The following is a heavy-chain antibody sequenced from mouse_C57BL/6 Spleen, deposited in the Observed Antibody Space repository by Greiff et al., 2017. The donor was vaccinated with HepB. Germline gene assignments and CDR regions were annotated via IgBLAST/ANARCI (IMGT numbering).Heavy chain of an antibody. J-gene: IGHJ4*01. D-gene: IGHD1-2*01. Sequence: EVKLMESGPGLVKPSQSLSLTCSVTGYSITSGYYWNWIRQFPGNKLEWMGYISYDGSNNYNPSLKNRISITRDTSKNQFFLKLNSVTTEDTATYYCARERDSITTRAMDYWGQGTSVTVSS. CDR2: ISYDGSN. V-gene: IGHV3-6*01. CDR1: GYSITSGYY. CDR3: ARERDSITTRAMDY.